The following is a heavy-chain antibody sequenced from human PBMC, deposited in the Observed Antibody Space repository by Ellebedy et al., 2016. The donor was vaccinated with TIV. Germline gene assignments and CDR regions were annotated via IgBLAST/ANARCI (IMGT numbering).Heavy chain of an antibody. CDR1: GGSISTYY. V-gene: IGHV4-59*01. CDR2: GFYSGSA. D-gene: IGHD3-22*01. Sequence: SETLSLXXTVSGGSISTYYWTWIRQPPGQGLEWLGSGFYSGSAKYNPSLKSRVTISVDTSKNQFSLKLSSVTAADTAVYFCARDTMTVWGEGWYYGMDVWGQGTTVTVSS. CDR3: ARDTMTVWGEGWYYGMDV. J-gene: IGHJ6*02.